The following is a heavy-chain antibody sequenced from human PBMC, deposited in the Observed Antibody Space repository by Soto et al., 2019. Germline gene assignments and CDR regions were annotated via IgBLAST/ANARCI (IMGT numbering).Heavy chain of an antibody. CDR1: GFTFNAYW. V-gene: IGHV3-74*03. CDR2: TNTDGTAT. CDR3: TSGHYYGMYV. J-gene: IGHJ6*02. Sequence: GSLRLYCASSGFTFNAYWMPWVRQAPGRGLVWVSRTNTDGTATTYADSVEGRFTISRDNAKNMLYWQMNSLRAEDAAVYYCTSGHYYGMYVWGQGATVTVFS.